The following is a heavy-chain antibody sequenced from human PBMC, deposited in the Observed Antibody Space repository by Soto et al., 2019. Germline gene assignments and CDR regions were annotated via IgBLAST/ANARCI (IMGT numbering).Heavy chain of an antibody. CDR1: GGSIINYY. CDR2: IHCSGNT. Sequence: SETLSLTCTFSGGSIINYYWSWIRQPAGKGLEWIARIHCSGNTIYNPSVKSRVTMSVDTSKNQFSLRLNSVTAADAAVYYCARDMAEYPYNWFDPWGQGILVTVSS. CDR3: ARDMAEYPYNWFDP. J-gene: IGHJ5*02. D-gene: IGHD3-10*01. V-gene: IGHV4-4*07.